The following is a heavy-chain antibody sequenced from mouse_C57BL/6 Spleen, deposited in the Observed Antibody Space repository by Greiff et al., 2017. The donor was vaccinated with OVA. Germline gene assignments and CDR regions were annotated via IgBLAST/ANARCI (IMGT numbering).Heavy chain of an antibody. D-gene: IGHD1-1*01. Sequence: QVQLKESGPELVKPGASVKISCKASGYSFTSYYIHWVKQRPGKGLEWIGWIYTGSGTTKYNEKFKGKVTLSADTSSSTAYMQLSSLTSEDSAVYYCARSGSYGTAGFAYWGQGTLVTVSA. V-gene: IGHV1-66*01. CDR3: ARSGSYGTAGFAY. CDR1: GYSFTSYY. CDR2: IYTGSGTT. J-gene: IGHJ3*01.